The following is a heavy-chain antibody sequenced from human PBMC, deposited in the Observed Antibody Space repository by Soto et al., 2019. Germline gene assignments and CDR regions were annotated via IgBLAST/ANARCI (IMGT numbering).Heavy chain of an antibody. CDR1: GGTFSNYA. J-gene: IGHJ5*02. V-gene: IGHV1-69*15. CDR2: IIPIFGTT. D-gene: IGHD5-12*01. Sequence: QVHLVQSGAEVKKPGSSVNVSCKASGGTFSNYAITWVRQAPGQGLEWVGRIIPIFGTTNVAQKFQGRATITAXAXTXXAYMELSGLRSDDTAVYYCAKDGGADGYFGNWLDPWGQGTLVTVSS. CDR3: AKDGGADGYFGNWLDP.